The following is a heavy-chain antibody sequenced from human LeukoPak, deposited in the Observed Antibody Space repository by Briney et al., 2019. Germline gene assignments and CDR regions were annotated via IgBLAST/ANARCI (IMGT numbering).Heavy chain of an antibody. D-gene: IGHD5-12*01. CDR2: INAGNGNT. CDR1: GYTFTSYA. Sequence: ASVKVSCKASGYTFTSYAMHWVRQAPGQRLEWMGWINAGNGNTKYSQKFQGRVTITRDTSASTAYMELSSLRSEDTAVYYCARAPWGGYDRDWFDPRGQGTLVTVSS. V-gene: IGHV1-3*01. J-gene: IGHJ5*02. CDR3: ARAPWGGYDRDWFDP.